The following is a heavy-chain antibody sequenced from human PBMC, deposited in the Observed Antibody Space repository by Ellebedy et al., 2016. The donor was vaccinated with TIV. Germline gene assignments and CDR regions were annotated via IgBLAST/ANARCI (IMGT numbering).Heavy chain of an antibody. V-gene: IGHV3-30*03. D-gene: IGHD2-2*03. J-gene: IGHJ4*02. Sequence: PGESLKISCAASGVTFSSYDMHWVRQAPGKGMEWVALISYDANNKSYADSVNGRFTIYRDNSKNTLYQQMNTLRPEDTSVYYWATVPVGFCNRPFCFSLDDWGQGTLVNVSS. CDR2: ISYDANNK. CDR3: ATVPVGFCNRPFCFSLDD. CDR1: GVTFSSYD.